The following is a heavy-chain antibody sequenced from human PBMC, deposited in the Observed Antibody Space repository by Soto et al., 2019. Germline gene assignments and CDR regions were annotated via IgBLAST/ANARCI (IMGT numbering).Heavy chain of an antibody. Sequence: WGSLSLSCAASGFSFISYAINFFRHSPLKWGEWVSVIRSRGDRIFYADSVKGRLIISRDNSNSTLYLQKKSLRAEDTAVYYCAKSPRYYSSTSCPMDYFDYWGQGTLVTVSS. D-gene: IGHD2-2*01. CDR2: IRSRGDRI. J-gene: IGHJ4*02. CDR1: GFSFISYA. CDR3: AKSPRYYSSTSCPMDYFDY. V-gene: IGHV3-23*01.